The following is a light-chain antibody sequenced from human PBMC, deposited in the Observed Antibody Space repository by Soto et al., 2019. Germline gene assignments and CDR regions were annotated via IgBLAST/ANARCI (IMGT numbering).Light chain of an antibody. Sequence: EIVLTQSLATLSLSPGERATLSCRPSQSVSSYLAWYQQKPGQAPRLLIYDASNRATGIPARFSGSGSGTDFTLTISSLEPEDFAVYYCQQRSNWPPGFTFGPGTKVDIK. CDR3: QQRSNWPPGFT. CDR2: DAS. V-gene: IGKV3-11*01. J-gene: IGKJ3*01. CDR1: QSVSSY.